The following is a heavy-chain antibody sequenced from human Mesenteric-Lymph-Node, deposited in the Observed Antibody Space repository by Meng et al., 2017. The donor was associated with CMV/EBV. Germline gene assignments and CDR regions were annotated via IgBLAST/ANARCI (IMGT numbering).Heavy chain of an antibody. CDR2: VHDSGST. Sequence: SETLSLTCTVSGDSISRYFWSWIRQPPGKGLEWIGYVHDSGSTNYNPSLKTRLTLSVDTSNNQFSLKLSSVTAADTAVYYCARIRGSSVLDYWGQGTLVTVSS. CDR3: ARIRGSSVLDY. V-gene: IGHV4-59*01. D-gene: IGHD6-6*01. CDR1: GDSISRYF. J-gene: IGHJ4*02.